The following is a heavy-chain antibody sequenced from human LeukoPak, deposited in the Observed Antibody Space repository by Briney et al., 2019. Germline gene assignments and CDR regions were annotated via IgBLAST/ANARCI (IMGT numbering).Heavy chain of an antibody. D-gene: IGHD6-6*01. J-gene: IGHJ5*02. CDR3: AKSQYSSSSFLVGFDP. CDR2: IYSGGPT. CDR1: GFTVSDTY. Sequence: GGSLRLSCAASGFTVSDTYMTWVRQAPGKGLEWVSSIYSGGPTHYTESVKGRFTISRDNAKNSLYLQMNSLRAEDTALYYCAKSQYSSSSFLVGFDPWGQGTLVTVSS. V-gene: IGHV3-53*05.